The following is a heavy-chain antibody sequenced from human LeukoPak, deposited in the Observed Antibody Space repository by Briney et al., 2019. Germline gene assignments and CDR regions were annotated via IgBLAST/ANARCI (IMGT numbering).Heavy chain of an antibody. J-gene: IGHJ4*02. CDR2: INSDGSTI. Sequence: GGSLRLSCAASGFTFSSYWMHWVRQAPGKGLVWVSRINSDGSTISYADSVKGRFTISRDNAKNTLYLKMNSPRAEDTSVYYCARDHSSWELPSDYWGQGTLVTVSS. D-gene: IGHD6-13*01. CDR1: GFTFSSYW. V-gene: IGHV3-74*01. CDR3: ARDHSSWELPSDY.